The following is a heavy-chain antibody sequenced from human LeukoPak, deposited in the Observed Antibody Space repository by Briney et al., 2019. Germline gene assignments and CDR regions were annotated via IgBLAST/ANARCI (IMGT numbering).Heavy chain of an antibody. CDR3: ARSRITMFRGVDY. J-gene: IGHJ4*02. Sequence: SETLSLTCTVSGGSISSGGYYWSWIRQHPGKGLEWIGYIYYSGSTYYNPSLKSRVTISVDTSKNQFSLKLSSVTAADPAVYYCARSRITMFRGVDYWGQGTLVTVSS. D-gene: IGHD3-10*01. CDR2: IYYSGST. V-gene: IGHV4-31*03. CDR1: GGSISSGGYY.